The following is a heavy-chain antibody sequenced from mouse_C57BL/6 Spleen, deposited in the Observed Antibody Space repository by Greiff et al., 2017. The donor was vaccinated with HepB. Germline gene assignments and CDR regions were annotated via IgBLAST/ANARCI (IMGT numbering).Heavy chain of an antibody. CDR1: GYTFTSYW. D-gene: IGHD1-1*01. J-gene: IGHJ2*01. V-gene: IGHV1-64*01. CDR2: IHPNSGST. CDR3: ARPYYGPFDY. Sequence: QVQLQQPGAELVKPGASVKLSCKASGYTFTSYWMHWVKQRSGQGLEWIGMIHPNSGSTNYNEKFKSKATLTVDKSSSTAYMQLSSLTSEDSAVYYCARPYYGPFDYWGQGTTLTVSS.